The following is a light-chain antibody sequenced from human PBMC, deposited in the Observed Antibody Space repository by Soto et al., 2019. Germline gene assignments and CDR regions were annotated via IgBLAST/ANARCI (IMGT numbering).Light chain of an antibody. J-gene: IGKJ1*01. CDR1: QSVGRN. Sequence: EIVMTQSPATLSVPPGERATLSCRASQSVGRNVAWYQQKPGQAPRLLIHGASTRATGIPARVSGSGSGTEFTLTISSLQSEDFAVYYCQQYNNWPTWSFGQGTKVEV. V-gene: IGKV3-15*01. CDR2: GAS. CDR3: QQYNNWPTWS.